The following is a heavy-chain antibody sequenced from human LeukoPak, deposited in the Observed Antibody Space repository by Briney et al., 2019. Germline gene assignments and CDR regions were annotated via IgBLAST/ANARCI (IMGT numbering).Heavy chain of an antibody. CDR3: ARGMGYYDSSGYYPYYFDY. D-gene: IGHD3-22*01. J-gene: IGHJ4*02. CDR2: IRYDGSNK. V-gene: IGHV3-30*02. CDR1: GFTFSSYG. Sequence: PGGSLRLSCAASGFTFSSYGMHWVRQAPGKGLEWVAFIRYDGSNKCYADSVKGRFTISRDNSKNTLYLQMNSLRAEDTAVYYCARGMGYYDSSGYYPYYFDYWGQGTLVTVSS.